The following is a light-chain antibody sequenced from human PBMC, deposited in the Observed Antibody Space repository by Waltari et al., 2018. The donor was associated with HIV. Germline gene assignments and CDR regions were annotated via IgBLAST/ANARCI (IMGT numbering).Light chain of an antibody. J-gene: IGLJ2*01. CDR2: GNN. CDR3: QSYDSSLSGSV. Sequence: QSVLTQPPSVSGAPGQRVTISCTGSSSNIGAGYDVHWYQQLPGTAPELLIYGNNNRASGVPDRFSGSKSGTSASLAITGLQAEDEADYYCQSYDSSLSGSVFGGGTKLTVL. CDR1: SSNIGAGYD. V-gene: IGLV1-40*01.